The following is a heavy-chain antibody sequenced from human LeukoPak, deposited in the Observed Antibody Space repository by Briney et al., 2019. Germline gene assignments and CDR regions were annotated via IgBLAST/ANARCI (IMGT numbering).Heavy chain of an antibody. CDR3: ARAPEWLIFDY. CDR2: ISASGGTT. Sequence: PGGSLRLSCAAAGFMFSNYIMYWVRQAPGKGLEWVSVISASGGTTDYADSVKGRFTISRDNSKNTLYLQMNNLRAEDTAVYYCARAPEWLIFDYWGQGTLVTVSS. V-gene: IGHV3-23*01. CDR1: GFMFSNYI. J-gene: IGHJ4*02. D-gene: IGHD6-19*01.